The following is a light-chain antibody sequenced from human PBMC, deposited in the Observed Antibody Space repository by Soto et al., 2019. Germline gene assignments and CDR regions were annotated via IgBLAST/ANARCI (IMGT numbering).Light chain of an antibody. J-gene: IGKJ3*01. V-gene: IGKV3-20*01. Sequence: VVLTQSPATLSLSPGERATLSCRANQPVSANYLAWYQQKPGQAPRLLIYGASSRATGIPDRFSGSGSGTDFTLTISRLEPEDFAVFYCHQYGGSPFTFGPGTKVDIK. CDR1: QPVSANY. CDR2: GAS. CDR3: HQYGGSPFT.